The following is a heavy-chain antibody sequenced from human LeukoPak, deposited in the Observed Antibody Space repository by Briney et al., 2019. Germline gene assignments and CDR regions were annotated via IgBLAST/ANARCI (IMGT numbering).Heavy chain of an antibody. CDR2: MNPNSGNT. CDR1: GYSFTSYD. D-gene: IGHD1/OR15-1a*01. CDR3: AAIRVGQPDF. Sequence: ASVKVSCKASGYSFTSYDINWVRQATGQGPEWMGWMNPNSGNTGYAQRFQGRVSITRNTSISTAYMELSSLRSEDTAVYYCAAIRVGQPDFWGQGTLVTVSS. J-gene: IGHJ4*02. V-gene: IGHV1-8*01.